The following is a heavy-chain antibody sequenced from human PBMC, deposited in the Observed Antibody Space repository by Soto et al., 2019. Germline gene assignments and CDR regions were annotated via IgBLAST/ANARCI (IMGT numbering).Heavy chain of an antibody. CDR1: GFTFSSYS. D-gene: IGHD3-10*01. CDR2: ISRSSSTI. Sequence: GGSLRLSCPASGFTFSSYSMNWVRQATGKGMEWVSYISRSSSTIYYADSVKGRFTISRDNSKYSLFLHMNRLRDADTSFYFFSRDFPGTFWEFDYGMDVWGQGTTVTVSS. J-gene: IGHJ6*01. V-gene: IGHV3-48*02. CDR3: SRDFPGTFWEFDYGMDV.